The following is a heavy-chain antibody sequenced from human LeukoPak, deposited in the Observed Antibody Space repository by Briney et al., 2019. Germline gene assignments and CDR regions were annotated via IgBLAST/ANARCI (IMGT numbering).Heavy chain of an antibody. CDR1: GGSISSGSYY. CDR2: IYTSGST. CDR3: ARIGYSGYDFYYYYMDV. J-gene: IGHJ6*03. V-gene: IGHV4-61*02. Sequence: PSETLSLTCTVSGGSISSGSYYWSWIRQPAGKGLEWIGRIYTSGSTNYNPSLKSRVTISVDTSKNQFSLKLSSVTAADTAVYYCARIGYSGYDFYYYYMDVWGKGTTVTVSS. D-gene: IGHD5-12*01.